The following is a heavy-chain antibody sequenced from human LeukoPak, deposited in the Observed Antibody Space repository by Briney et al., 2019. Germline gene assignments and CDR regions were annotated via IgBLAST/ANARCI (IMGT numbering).Heavy chain of an antibody. CDR2: INPSGGST. J-gene: IGHJ6*03. CDR3: AREYSSSSGTAGYYYMDV. Sequence: ASVKVSCKASGYTFTSYYMHWVRQAPGQGLEWMGIINPSGGSTSYAQKFQGRVTMTRDMSTSTVYMELSSLRSEDTAVYYCAREYSSSSGTAGYYYMDVWGKGTTVTVSS. CDR1: GYTFTSYY. V-gene: IGHV1-46*01. D-gene: IGHD6-6*01.